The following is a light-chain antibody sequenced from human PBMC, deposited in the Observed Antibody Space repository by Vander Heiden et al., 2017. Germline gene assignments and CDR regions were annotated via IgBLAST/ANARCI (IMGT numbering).Light chain of an antibody. CDR3: VAWDDNLNVV. J-gene: IGLJ2*01. CDR1: RSNIGSNT. V-gene: IGLV1-44*01. Sequence: QSVLTQPPSASCTPGQRVTISCSGARSNIGSNTVHWYQQLTGTAPKVLIYSNDQRPSGVPDRFSGSKSGTSASLAISGLQSEDEADYYCVAWDDNLNVVFGGGTKLTGL. CDR2: SND.